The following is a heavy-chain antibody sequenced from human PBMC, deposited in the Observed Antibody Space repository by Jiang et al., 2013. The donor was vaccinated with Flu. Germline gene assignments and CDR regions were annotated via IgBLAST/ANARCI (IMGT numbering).Heavy chain of an antibody. CDR1: GGSISSSNW. CDR3: ARRITNWNYFSGWFDP. V-gene: IGHV4-4*02. J-gene: IGHJ5*02. Sequence: GSGLVKPSGTLSLTCAVSGGSISSSNWWSWVRQPPGKGLEWIGEIYHSGSTNYNPSLKSRVTISVDKSKNQFSLKLSSVTAADTAVYYCARRITNWNYFSGWFDPWGQGTLVTVSS. CDR2: IYHSGST. D-gene: IGHD1-7*01.